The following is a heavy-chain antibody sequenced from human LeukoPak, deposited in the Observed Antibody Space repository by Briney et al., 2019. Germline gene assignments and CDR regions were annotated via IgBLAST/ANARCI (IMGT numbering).Heavy chain of an antibody. CDR1: GYTFTGYY. J-gene: IGHJ4*02. D-gene: IGHD6-13*01. Sequence: ASVKVSCKASGYTFTGYYMHWVRQAPGQGLEWMGWINPNSGGTNYAQKFQGRVTMTRDTSISTAYMELSRLRSDDTAVYYCARVEYSGSWPDRVFDYWGQGTLVTVSS. CDR2: INPNSGGT. CDR3: ARVEYSGSWPDRVFDY. V-gene: IGHV1-2*02.